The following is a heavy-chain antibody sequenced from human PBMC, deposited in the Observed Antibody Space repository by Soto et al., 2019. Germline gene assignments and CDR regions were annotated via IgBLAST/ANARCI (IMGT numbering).Heavy chain of an antibody. CDR2: IYYSGST. J-gene: IGHJ3*02. D-gene: IGHD3-10*01. CDR3: ARDRDYGAFDI. CDR1: GGSISSYY. V-gene: IGHV4-59*01. Sequence: PSETLSLTCTVPGGSISSYYWSWIRQPPGEGLEWIGYIYYSGSTNYNPSLKSRVTISVDTSKNQFSLKLSSVTAADTAVYYCARDRDYGAFDIWGQGTMVTVSS.